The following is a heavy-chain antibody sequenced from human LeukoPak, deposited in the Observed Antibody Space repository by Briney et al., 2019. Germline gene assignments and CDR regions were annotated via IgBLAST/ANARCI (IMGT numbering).Heavy chain of an antibody. D-gene: IGHD3-3*01. J-gene: IGHJ6*03. Sequence: ASVKVPCKASGYTFTSYDINWVRQATGQGLEWMGWMNPNSGNTGYAQKFQGRVTITRNTSISTAYTELSSLRSEDTAVYYCARGRPRSYYDFWSGYGNYYYYYMDVWGKGTTVTVSS. V-gene: IGHV1-8*03. CDR3: ARGRPRSYYDFWSGYGNYYYYYMDV. CDR1: GYTFTSYD. CDR2: MNPNSGNT.